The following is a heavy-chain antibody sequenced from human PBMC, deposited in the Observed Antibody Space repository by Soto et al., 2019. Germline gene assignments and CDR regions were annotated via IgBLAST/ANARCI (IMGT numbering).Heavy chain of an antibody. CDR2: INHSGST. CDR1: GGSFSGYY. CDR3: QVWVPTLGVSGMDV. J-gene: IGHJ6*02. Sequence: KSSETLSLTCAVYGGSFSGYYWSWIRQPPGKGLEWIGEINHSGSTNYNPSLKSRVTISVDTSKNQFSLKLSSVTAADTAVYYCQVWVPTLGVSGMDVWGQGTTVTVSS. V-gene: IGHV4-34*01. D-gene: IGHD1-26*01.